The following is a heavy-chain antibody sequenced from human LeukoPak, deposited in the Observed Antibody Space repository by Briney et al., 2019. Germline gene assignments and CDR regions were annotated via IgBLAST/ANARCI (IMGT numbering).Heavy chain of an antibody. Sequence: GGSLRLSCGGSGFTVSSSYMSWVRQAPGKGLECVSVIYSGGTTYFEDSVKGRFSISRDNSRNTMYLQMNSLRVEDTAVYYCARRNGYMGFDYWGQGTLVTVSS. J-gene: IGHJ4*02. D-gene: IGHD1-1*01. V-gene: IGHV3-66*02. CDR3: ARRNGYMGFDY. CDR2: IYSGGTT. CDR1: GFTVSSSY.